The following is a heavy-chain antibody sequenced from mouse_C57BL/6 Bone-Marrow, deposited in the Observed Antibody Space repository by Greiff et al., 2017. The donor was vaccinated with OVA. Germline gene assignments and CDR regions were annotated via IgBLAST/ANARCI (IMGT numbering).Heavy chain of an antibody. CDR1: GYTFTDYY. V-gene: IGHV1-26*01. D-gene: IGHD2-2*01. J-gene: IGHJ3*01. Sequence: VQLQQSGPELVKPGASVKISCKASGYTFTDYYMNWVKQSHGKSLEWIGDINPNNGGTSYNQKFKGKATLTVDKSSSTAYMELRSLTSEDSAVYYCAWLRPGWGQGTLVTVSA. CDR2: INPNNGGT. CDR3: AWLRPG.